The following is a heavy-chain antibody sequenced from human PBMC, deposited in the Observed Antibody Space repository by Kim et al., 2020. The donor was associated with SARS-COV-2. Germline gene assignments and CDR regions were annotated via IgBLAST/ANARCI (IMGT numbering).Heavy chain of an antibody. Sequence: SETLSLTCAVSGDSISSYYWGWIRQPPGKGLEWIGNTHYSGSTNYNPSLKSRVTMSVDTSNNLFSLKLNSVTAADTAVYYCAKLALDGSGSYSPCDSWGQGTLVTVSS. D-gene: IGHD3-10*01. V-gene: IGHV4-59*08. CDR3: AKLALDGSGSYSPCDS. CDR1: GDSISSYY. CDR2: THYSGST. J-gene: IGHJ4*02.